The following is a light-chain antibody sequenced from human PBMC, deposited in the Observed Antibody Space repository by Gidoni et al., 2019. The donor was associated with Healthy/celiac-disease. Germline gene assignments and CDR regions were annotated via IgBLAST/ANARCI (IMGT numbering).Light chain of an antibody. V-gene: IGKV1-33*01. CDR3: QQYDNLPLT. J-gene: IGKJ4*01. CDR2: DES. Sequence: DIQMTQSPSSLSASVGDRVTITCQASQDISNYLNWYQQKPGKAPKLLIYDESNLETGVPSRFSGSGSGTDCTCTISSLQPEDIATYYCQQYDNLPLTLGGGTKVEIK. CDR1: QDISNY.